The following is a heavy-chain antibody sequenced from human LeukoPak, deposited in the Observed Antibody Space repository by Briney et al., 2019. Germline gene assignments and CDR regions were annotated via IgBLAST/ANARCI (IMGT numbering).Heavy chain of an antibody. V-gene: IGHV3-30*03. J-gene: IGHJ4*02. D-gene: IGHD3-3*01. Sequence: PGGSLRLSCAASGFTFSSYGMHWVRQAPGKGLEWVAVISYDGSNKYYADSVKGRFTISRDNSKNTLYLQMNSLRAEDTAVYYCATSVLRFLESGAYWGQGTLVTVSS. CDR3: ATSVLRFLESGAY. CDR1: GFTFSSYG. CDR2: ISYDGSNK.